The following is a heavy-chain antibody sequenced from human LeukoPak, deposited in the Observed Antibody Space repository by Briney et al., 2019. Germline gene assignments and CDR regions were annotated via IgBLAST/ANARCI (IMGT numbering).Heavy chain of an antibody. CDR3: ARHVKDEYYFDY. V-gene: IGHV4-59*08. CDR1: GGSISSYY. CDR2: IYYSGST. Sequence: SETLSLTCTVSGGSISSYYWSWIRQPPEKGLEWIGYIYYSGSTNYNPSLKSRVTISVDTSKNQFSLKLSSVTAADTAVYYCARHVKDEYYFDYWGQGTLVTVSS. J-gene: IGHJ4*02.